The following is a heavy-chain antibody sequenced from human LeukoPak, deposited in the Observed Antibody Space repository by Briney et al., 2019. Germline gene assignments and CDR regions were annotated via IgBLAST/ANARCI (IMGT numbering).Heavy chain of an antibody. CDR1: GGSVTTTDFD. Sequence: SETLSLTCAVSGGSVTTTDFDWAWLRPPPGPGFEWIATISSSGKAYYYPSLMSRVTIYVDTSKHQFSLDVTSVTAADTGLFYCARFKGGTGFDYWGRGILVIVS. CDR2: ISSSGKA. CDR3: ARFKGGTGFDY. J-gene: IGHJ4*02. V-gene: IGHV4-39*01. D-gene: IGHD1-26*01.